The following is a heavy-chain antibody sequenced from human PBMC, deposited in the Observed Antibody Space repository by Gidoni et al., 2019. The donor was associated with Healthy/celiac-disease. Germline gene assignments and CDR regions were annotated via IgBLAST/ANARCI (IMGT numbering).Heavy chain of an antibody. V-gene: IGHV1-8*01. CDR1: GYTFTSYD. J-gene: IGHJ5*02. Sequence: QVQLVQSGAEVKKPGASVTVSCKSSGYTFTSYDINRVRQATGQGLEWMGWMNPNSGNTCYAPQFQCRVTLTRNIYISTAYMELSSLRSEDTSVYYCARGPRYCSGGSCYSLYNWFDPWGQGTLVTVSS. CDR3: ARGPRYCSGGSCYSLYNWFDP. CDR2: MNPNSGNT. D-gene: IGHD2-15*01.